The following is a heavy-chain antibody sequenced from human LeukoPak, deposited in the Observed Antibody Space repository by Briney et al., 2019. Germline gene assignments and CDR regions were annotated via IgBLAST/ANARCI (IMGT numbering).Heavy chain of an antibody. J-gene: IGHJ4*02. CDR3: ARSPNYKGYFDY. D-gene: IGHD3-10*01. CDR1: GFTFSSYE. CDR2: IKQDGSEK. Sequence: PGGSLRLSCAASGFTFSSYEMNWVRQAPGKELEWVANIKQDGSEKYYVDSVKGRFTISRDNGKNSLYLQMNSLRAEDTAVYYCARSPNYKGYFDYWGQGTLVTVSS. V-gene: IGHV3-7*01.